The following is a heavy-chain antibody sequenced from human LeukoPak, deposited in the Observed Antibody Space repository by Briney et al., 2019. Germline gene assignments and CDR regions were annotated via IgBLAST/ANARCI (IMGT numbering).Heavy chain of an antibody. V-gene: IGHV3-33*01. J-gene: IGHJ4*02. Sequence: GGSLRLSCAASGFTFSSYGMHWVRQAPGKGLEWVAVIWYDGSNKYYADSVKGRFTISRDNSKNTLYLQMNSLRAEDTAVYYCARDAYCCGDCYSYYFDYWGQGTLVTVSS. CDR3: ARDAYCCGDCYSYYFDY. CDR2: IWYDGSNK. D-gene: IGHD2-21*02. CDR1: GFTFSSYG.